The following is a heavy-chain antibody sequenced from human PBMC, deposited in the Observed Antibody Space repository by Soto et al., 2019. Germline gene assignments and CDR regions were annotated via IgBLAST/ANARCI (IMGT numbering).Heavy chain of an antibody. CDR2: IFHTGRT. CDR3: TRHHPHQYDSSGYFDY. J-gene: IGHJ4*02. D-gene: IGHD3-22*01. V-gene: IGHV4-39*01. CDR1: DGSISTSSYY. Sequence: QLQMQEPGPGLVKPSETLSLTCTVSDGSISTSSYYWGWIRQSPGKGLEWIGTIFHTGRTYYNPSLESRVSLSVDTSKNQFSLHLTSVSAADTAVYYCTRHHPHQYDSSGYFDYWGQGTLVTVSS.